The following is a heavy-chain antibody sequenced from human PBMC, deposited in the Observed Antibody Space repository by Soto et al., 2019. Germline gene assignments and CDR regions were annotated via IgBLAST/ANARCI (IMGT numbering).Heavy chain of an antibody. V-gene: IGHV4-4*02. Sequence: PSETLSLTCNVSGGSITNNNWWSWVRQPPGKGLEWIGAIYHSGHTSFNPSLKSRATLSLDYSDNQFSLKLTPATAADTAIYYCATIAYSASGFDYWGQGTLVTVSS. CDR1: GGSITNNNW. J-gene: IGHJ4*02. D-gene: IGHD4-4*01. CDR2: IYHSGHT. CDR3: ATIAYSASGFDY.